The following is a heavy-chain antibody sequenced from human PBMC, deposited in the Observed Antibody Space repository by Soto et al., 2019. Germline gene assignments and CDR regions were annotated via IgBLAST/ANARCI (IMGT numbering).Heavy chain of an antibody. Sequence: GPHRLSYAASGFTFSGYAMSWVRQAPGKGLEWVSAISGSGGSTYYADSVKGRFTISRDNSKNTLYLQMNSLRAEDTAVYYCAKDLSGSTFGYYYYGMDVRGQGTTVTVS. CDR3: AKDLSGSTFGYYYYGMDV. CDR1: GFTFSGYA. D-gene: IGHD1-26*01. V-gene: IGHV3-23*01. J-gene: IGHJ6*02. CDR2: ISGSGGST.